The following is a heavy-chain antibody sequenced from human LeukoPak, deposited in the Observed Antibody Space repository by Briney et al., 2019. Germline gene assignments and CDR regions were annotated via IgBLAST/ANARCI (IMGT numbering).Heavy chain of an antibody. D-gene: IGHD3-9*01. J-gene: IGHJ6*02. CDR2: ISYDGSNK. CDR1: GFTFSSYA. Sequence: PGGSLRLSCAASGFTFSSYAMHWVRQAPGKGLEWVAVISYDGSNKYYADSVKGRFTISRDNSKNTLYLQMNSLRAEDTAVYYCARDLYPHVDAEYYDILTGYYPSGAMDVWGQGTTVTVSS. CDR3: ARDLYPHVDAEYYDILTGYYPSGAMDV. V-gene: IGHV3-30-3*01.